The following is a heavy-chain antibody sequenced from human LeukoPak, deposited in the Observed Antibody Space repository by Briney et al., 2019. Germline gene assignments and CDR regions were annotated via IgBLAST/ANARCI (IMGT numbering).Heavy chain of an antibody. J-gene: IGHJ6*02. CDR1: GGSISNYY. CDR3: AREDPQTTVPEGMDV. CDR2: IYYSGTT. D-gene: IGHD4-17*01. Sequence: PSVTLFLTCTVSGGSISNYYWSWIRQPPGKGLEWIGYIYYSGTTNYNPSLKSRVTMSVDTSKNQFSLKLSSVTAADTAVYYCAREDPQTTVPEGMDVWGQGTTVTVSS. V-gene: IGHV4-59*01.